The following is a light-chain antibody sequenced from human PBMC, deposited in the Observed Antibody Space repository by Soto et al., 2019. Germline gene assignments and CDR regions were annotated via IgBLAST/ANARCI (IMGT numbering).Light chain of an antibody. V-gene: IGKV3-20*01. CDR2: GAS. CDR3: QQYGGWPPA. CDR1: QSVSNNY. Sequence: EIVWTQAPGTLSLSPGERATLSSRASQSVSNNYLAWYQQKPGQAPRLLIYGASSRATGIPDRFSGSGSGTDFTLTISRLEPEDFAVYYCQQYGGWPPAFGGGTKVDIK. J-gene: IGKJ4*01.